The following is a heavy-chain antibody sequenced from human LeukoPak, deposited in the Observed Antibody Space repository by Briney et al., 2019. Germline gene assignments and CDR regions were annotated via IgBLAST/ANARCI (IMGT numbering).Heavy chain of an antibody. J-gene: IGHJ4*02. Sequence: GASVKVSCKASGYTFTGYYMHWVRQAPGQGLEWMGWINPNSGGTNYAQKFQGRVTMTRDTSISTAYMELSRLRSDDTAVYYCARAPQIKISTVTTRDYWGQGTLVTVSS. CDR3: ARAPQIKISTVTTRDY. CDR2: INPNSGGT. D-gene: IGHD4-17*01. V-gene: IGHV1-2*02. CDR1: GYTFTGYY.